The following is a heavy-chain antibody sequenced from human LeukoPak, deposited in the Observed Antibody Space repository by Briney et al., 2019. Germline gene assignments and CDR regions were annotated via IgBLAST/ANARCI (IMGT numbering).Heavy chain of an antibody. J-gene: IGHJ4*02. D-gene: IGHD3-10*01. CDR2: IRSKAYGGTT. Sequence: GGSLRLSCTASGFTFGDYAMSWVRQAPGKGLEWVGFIRSKAYGGTTEYAASVKGRFTISRDDSKSIAYLQMNSLKTEDTAVYYCTRASYGSGSYSIFDYWGQGTPVSVSS. CDR1: GFTFGDYA. V-gene: IGHV3-49*04. CDR3: TRASYGSGSYSIFDY.